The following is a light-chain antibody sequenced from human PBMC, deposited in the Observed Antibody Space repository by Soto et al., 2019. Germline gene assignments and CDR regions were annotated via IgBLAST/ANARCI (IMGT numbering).Light chain of an antibody. CDR2: KAA. Sequence: DIQMTQSPSTLSASVGDRVAITCRASDNIAPWVAWYQQKPGKAPKLLIYKAANLADEVPSRFSGGGSRTDFTLTITSLQPEDFATYYCQQTSSAPFTFGPGTKVDIK. V-gene: IGKV1-5*03. CDR1: DNIAPW. CDR3: QQTSSAPFT. J-gene: IGKJ3*01.